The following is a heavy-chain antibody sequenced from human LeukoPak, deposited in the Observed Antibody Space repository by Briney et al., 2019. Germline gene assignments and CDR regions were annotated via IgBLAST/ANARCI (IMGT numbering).Heavy chain of an antibody. CDR3: ARWESLRGSRIFDI. D-gene: IGHD4-23*01. CDR2: IYYSGST. Sequence: SETLSLTCTVAGGSISSYCWSWIRQPPGKGLEWIGYIYYSGSTKYNPSLKSRVTISLDTSKNQFSLKLSSVTAADTAVYYCARWESLRGSRIFDIWGQGTMVTVSS. CDR1: GGSISSYC. V-gene: IGHV4-59*01. J-gene: IGHJ3*02.